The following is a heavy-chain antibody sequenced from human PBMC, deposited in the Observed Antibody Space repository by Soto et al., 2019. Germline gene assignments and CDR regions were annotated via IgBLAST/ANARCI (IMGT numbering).Heavy chain of an antibody. CDR2: INPNSGGT. D-gene: IGHD6-6*01. Sequence: ASVKVSCKASGYTFTGYYMHWVRQAPGQGLEWMGWINPNSGGTNYAQKFQGSVTMTRDTSISTAYMELSSLRSEDTAVYYCARDMSIAALPAYYFDYWGQGTLVTVSS. CDR3: ARDMSIAALPAYYFDY. V-gene: IGHV1-2*04. CDR1: GYTFTGYY. J-gene: IGHJ4*02.